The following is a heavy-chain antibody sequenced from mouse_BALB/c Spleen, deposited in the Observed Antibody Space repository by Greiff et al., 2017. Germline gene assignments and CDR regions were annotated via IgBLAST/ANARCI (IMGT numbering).Heavy chain of an antibody. J-gene: IGHJ4*01. D-gene: IGHD1-1*01. CDR2: ISSGRSTI. CDR1: GFTFSSFG. V-gene: IGHV5-17*02. Sequence: VQRKESGGGLVQPGGSRKLSCAASGFTFSSFGMHWVRQAPEKGLEWVAYISSGRSTIYYADTVKGRFTISRDNPKNTLFLQMTSLRSEDTAMYYCARYPYYYGSSYAMDYWGQGTSVTVSS. CDR3: ARYPYYYGSSYAMDY.